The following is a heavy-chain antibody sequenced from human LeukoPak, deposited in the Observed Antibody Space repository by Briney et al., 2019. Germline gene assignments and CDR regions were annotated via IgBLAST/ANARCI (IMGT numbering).Heavy chain of an antibody. CDR2: INHSGST. D-gene: IGHD2-15*01. V-gene: IGHV4-34*01. J-gene: IGHJ4*02. CDR3: ARGDYCSGGSCYLNY. CDR1: GGSFSGYY. Sequence: SETLSLTCAVYGGSFSGYYWSWIRQPPGKGLEWIGEINHSGSTNYNPSLKSRVTISVDTSKNQFSLKVTSVTAADTAVYYCARGDYCSGGSCYLNYWGQGTLVTVSS.